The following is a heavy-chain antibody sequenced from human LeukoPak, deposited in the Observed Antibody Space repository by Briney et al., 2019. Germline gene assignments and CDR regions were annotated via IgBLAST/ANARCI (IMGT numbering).Heavy chain of an antibody. Sequence: GGSLRLSCAASGFTFSSYSMNWVRQAPGKGLEWVSSISSSSSYIYYADSVKGRFTISRDNAKNSLYLQMNSLRAEDTAVYYCARVRDKWYYFDYWGQGTRVTVSS. D-gene: IGHD2-8*01. J-gene: IGHJ4*02. CDR2: ISSSSSYI. CDR3: ARVRDKWYYFDY. CDR1: GFTFSSYS. V-gene: IGHV3-21*01.